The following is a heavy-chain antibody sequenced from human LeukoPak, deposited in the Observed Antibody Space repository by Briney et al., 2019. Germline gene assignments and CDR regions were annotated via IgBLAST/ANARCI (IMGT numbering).Heavy chain of an antibody. CDR3: ARDSIVGAMWLDY. D-gene: IGHD1-26*01. Sequence: GGSLRLSCAGSGFTFSTYSMNWVRQAPGKGLEWVSYISSSSAIYYADSVKGRFTISRDNSKNTLYLQMNSLRAEDTAVCYCARDSIVGAMWLDYWGQGTLVTVSS. V-gene: IGHV3-48*01. CDR2: ISSSSAI. CDR1: GFTFSTYS. J-gene: IGHJ4*02.